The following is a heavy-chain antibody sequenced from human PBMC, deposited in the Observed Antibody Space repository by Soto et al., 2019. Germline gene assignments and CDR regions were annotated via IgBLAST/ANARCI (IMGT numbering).Heavy chain of an antibody. CDR1: GFTVSSNY. CDR2: IYSGGST. Sequence: PGGSLRLSCAASGFTVSSNYMSWVRQAPGKGLEWVSVIYSGGSTYYADSVKGRFTISRDNSKNTLYLQMNSLRAEDTAVYYCVRRGVYSPKGYLDSWGQGTLVTVSS. CDR3: VRRGVYSPKGYLDS. D-gene: IGHD3-22*01. V-gene: IGHV3-66*01. J-gene: IGHJ4*02.